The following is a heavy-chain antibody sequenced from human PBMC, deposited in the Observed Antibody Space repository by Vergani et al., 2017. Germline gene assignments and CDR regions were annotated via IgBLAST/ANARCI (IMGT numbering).Heavy chain of an antibody. CDR1: GFTFSSYA. D-gene: IGHD3-22*01. Sequence: EVQLLESGGGLVQPGGSLRLSCAASGFTFSSYAMSWVRQAPGKGLEWVSAISGSGGSTYYADSVKGRFTISRDNSKNTLYLQMNSLRAEDTAVYYCAKDRYDSSGYYYVTPLYWGQGTLVTVSS. CDR2: ISGSGGST. J-gene: IGHJ4*02. V-gene: IGHV3-23*01. CDR3: AKDRYDSSGYYYVTPLY.